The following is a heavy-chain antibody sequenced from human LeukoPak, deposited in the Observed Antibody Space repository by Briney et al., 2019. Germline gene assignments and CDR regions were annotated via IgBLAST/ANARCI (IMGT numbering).Heavy chain of an antibody. J-gene: IGHJ4*02. CDR1: GYTFTSYY. CDR3: ARVVAFGSSGIVPYFDY. CDR2: INPSGGST. Sequence: ASVKVSCKASGYTFTSYYMHWVRQAPGQGLEWMGIINPSGGSTSYAQKFQGRVTMTRDMSTSTVYMELSSLRSEDTAVYYCARVVAFGSSGIVPYFDYWGQGTLVTVSS. D-gene: IGHD3-22*01. V-gene: IGHV1-46*01.